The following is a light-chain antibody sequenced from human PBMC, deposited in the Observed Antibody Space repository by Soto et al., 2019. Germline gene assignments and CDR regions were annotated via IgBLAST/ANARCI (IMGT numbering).Light chain of an antibody. V-gene: IGLV2-8*01. CDR2: EVT. CDR3: SSYAASNNFYFV. Sequence: QSVLTQPPPASGSPGQSVTISCPGTSSEVGGYNYVSWYQQYPGRAPNLMIYEVTKRPSGVPDRFSGSKSGNTASLTVSGLQAEDEADYYCSSYAASNNFYFVFGGGTKVTVL. J-gene: IGLJ3*02. CDR1: SSEVGGYNY.